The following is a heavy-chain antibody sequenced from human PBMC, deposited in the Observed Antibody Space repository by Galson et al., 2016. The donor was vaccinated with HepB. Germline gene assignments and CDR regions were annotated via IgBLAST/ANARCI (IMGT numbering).Heavy chain of an antibody. CDR1: GFILSKAW. V-gene: IGHV3-15*01. CDR3: TTDPFHDYDGDEFDC. Sequence: SLRLSCAASGFILSKAWMTWVRQAPGKGLEWVGRIKTTIEGVATDYAAPVQGRFTISRDDSSNILYLQMNSLKTEDTAVYYCTTDPFHDYDGDEFDCWGQGALVTVSS. CDR2: IKTTIEGVAT. J-gene: IGHJ5*01. D-gene: IGHD4-23*01.